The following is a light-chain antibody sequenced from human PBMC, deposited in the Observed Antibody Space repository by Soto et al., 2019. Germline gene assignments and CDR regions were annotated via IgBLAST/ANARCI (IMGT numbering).Light chain of an antibody. Sequence: DIQLTQSPSFLSASVGDRVTITCRASQDIYSFLAWYQQKPGKAPNLLIYAASTSQSGVPSRFSGSGSGTEFTLTISSLQPEDFATYYCQQLNSYPRTFGQGTKVDIK. CDR3: QQLNSYPRT. V-gene: IGKV1-9*01. J-gene: IGKJ1*01. CDR2: AAS. CDR1: QDIYSF.